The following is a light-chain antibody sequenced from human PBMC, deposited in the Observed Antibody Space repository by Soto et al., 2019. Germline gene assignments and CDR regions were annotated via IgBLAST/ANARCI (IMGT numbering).Light chain of an antibody. J-gene: IGKJ5*01. CDR3: QQYGSSLIT. Sequence: EIVLTQSPGTVSLSQGERATLSCRASHSVTRYVAWYQQKPGQAPRLLIFDASCRATGIPDRFSGSGSETDFSLTINRLEPEDFAVYFCQQYGSSLITFGQGTRLEIK. V-gene: IGKV3-20*01. CDR1: HSVTRY. CDR2: DAS.